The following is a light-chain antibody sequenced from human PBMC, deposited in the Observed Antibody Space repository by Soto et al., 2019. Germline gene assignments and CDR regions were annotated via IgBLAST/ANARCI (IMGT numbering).Light chain of an antibody. CDR1: SSDVGGYNY. Sequence: QSALTQPPPASGSPGQSVTISCTGTSSDVGGYNYVSWYQQPPGKAPKLMIYDVSNRPSGVSNRFSGSKSGNTASLTISGLQAEDEADYYCSSYTSSSTLFGTGTKVTVL. CDR2: DVS. CDR3: SSYTSSSTL. J-gene: IGLJ1*01. V-gene: IGLV2-14*01.